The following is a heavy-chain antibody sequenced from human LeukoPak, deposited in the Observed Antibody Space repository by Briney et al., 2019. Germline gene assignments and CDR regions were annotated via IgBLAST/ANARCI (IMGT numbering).Heavy chain of an antibody. J-gene: IGHJ3*01. V-gene: IGHV3-48*01. D-gene: IGHD6-6*01. CDR3: ARDSSVCEFDV. CDR2: INTGSTTI. CDR1: GFTFSPYT. Sequence: GGSLRLSCAASGFTFSPYTMHWFRQPPGKGLEWVSYINTGSTTIYYADSVKGRFTISSDNAKNSVYLHLNSLRAEDTAVYYCARDSSVCEFDVWGQGTLVTVSS.